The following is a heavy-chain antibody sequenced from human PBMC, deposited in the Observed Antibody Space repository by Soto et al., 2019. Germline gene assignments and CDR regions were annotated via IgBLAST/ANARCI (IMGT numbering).Heavy chain of an antibody. CDR2: IYYSGST. Sequence: SETLSLTCTVSGGSISSSSYYWGWIRRPPGKGLEWIGSIYYSGSTYYNPSLKSRVTISVDTSKNQFSLKLSSVTAADTAVYNCARQRDYYDSSGSFDYWGQGTLVTVSS. CDR1: GGSISSSSYY. CDR3: ARQRDYYDSSGSFDY. V-gene: IGHV4-39*01. J-gene: IGHJ4*02. D-gene: IGHD3-22*01.